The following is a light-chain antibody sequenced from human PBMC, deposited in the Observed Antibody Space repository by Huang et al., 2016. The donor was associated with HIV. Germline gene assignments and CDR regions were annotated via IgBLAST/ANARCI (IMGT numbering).Light chain of an antibody. CDR3: MQSLQTPGT. Sequence: DIVMIQSPLSLSVTPGEAGSISCRSSQSLLHGNGYNYLAWYLQKTGQSPQRLIYSGCGRAPGVPARFSASGSGTDFSLTISSVEAEDIGIYYCMQSLQTPGTFGQGTRLDIK. J-gene: IGKJ5*01. V-gene: IGKV2-28*01. CDR2: SGC. CDR1: QSLLHGNGYNY.